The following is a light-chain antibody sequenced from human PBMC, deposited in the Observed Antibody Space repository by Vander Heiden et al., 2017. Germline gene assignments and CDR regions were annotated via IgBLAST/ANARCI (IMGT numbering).Light chain of an antibody. V-gene: IGKV3-20*01. CDR3: QQDGSSPMT. J-gene: IGKJ1*01. CDR2: GAS. CDR1: QSVSSSY. Sequence: EIVLTQSPGTLSLSPGERATLSCRASQSVSSSYLAWYQQKPGQAPRLLIYGASSRATGIPDRFSGSGSGTDFTLTISILEPEDFAVYYFQQDGSSPMTFGQGTKVEIK.